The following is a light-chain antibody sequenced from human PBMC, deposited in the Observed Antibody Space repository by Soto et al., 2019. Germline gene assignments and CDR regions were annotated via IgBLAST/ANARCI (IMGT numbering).Light chain of an antibody. V-gene: IGKV3-20*01. CDR2: GAS. J-gene: IGKJ1*01. CDR1: QSVRSNF. Sequence: EIVLTQSPGTLSLSPGERATLSCRASQSVRSNFLAWYRQKPGQAPRLLIYGASNRAPGIPDRFAGSGSATDFTLTISRLEPEDFAVYYCHQYGNAPEMFGQGTKVEIK. CDR3: HQYGNAPEM.